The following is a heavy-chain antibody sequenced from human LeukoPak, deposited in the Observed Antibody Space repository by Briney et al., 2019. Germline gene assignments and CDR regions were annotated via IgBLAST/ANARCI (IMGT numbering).Heavy chain of an antibody. CDR2: IYHSATT. J-gene: IGHJ4*02. V-gene: IGHV4-59*08. CDR3: ARTLGMTGVGGWNYYFDY. Sequence: SETLSLTCTVSGGSIRSDHWSWIRQPPGKGLAWIGYIYHSATTNYNPSLESRVTLSLDTSKNQFSLRLTSVTAADTAIYYCARTLGMTGVGGWNYYFDYWGQGSLVTVSS. D-gene: IGHD6-19*01. CDR1: GGSIRSDH.